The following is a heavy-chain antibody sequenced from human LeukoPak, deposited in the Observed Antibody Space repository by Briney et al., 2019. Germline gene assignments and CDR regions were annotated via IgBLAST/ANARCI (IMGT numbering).Heavy chain of an antibody. CDR1: GFAFSSYA. CDR3: ARVDDSSGYSMFQIDY. CDR2: IPGSGGAT. V-gene: IGHV3-23*01. Sequence: GGSLRLSCVASGFAFSSYAIRWVRHAPGTGLEWVSSIPGSGGATYYADSVRGRFSISRDSSENTLYLQMNSLRAEDTAAHYCARVDDSSGYSMFQIDYWGQGTLVTVSS. J-gene: IGHJ4*02. D-gene: IGHD3-22*01.